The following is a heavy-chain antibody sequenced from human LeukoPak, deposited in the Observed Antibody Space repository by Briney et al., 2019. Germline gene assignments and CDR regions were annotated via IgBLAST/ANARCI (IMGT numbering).Heavy chain of an antibody. J-gene: IGHJ4*02. CDR2: ISAYNGST. CDR1: GYTFTSYG. D-gene: IGHD2-15*01. Sequence: GASVKVSCKASGYTFTSYGISWVRQAPGQGLEWMGWISAYNGSTNYAQKLQGRVTMTTDTSTSTAYMELRSLRSDDTAVYYCARDLRWWQPRYFDYWGQGTLVTVSS. V-gene: IGHV1-18*01. CDR3: ARDLRWWQPRYFDY.